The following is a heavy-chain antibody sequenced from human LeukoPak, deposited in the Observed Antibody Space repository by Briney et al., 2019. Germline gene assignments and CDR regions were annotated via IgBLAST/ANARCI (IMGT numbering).Heavy chain of an antibody. V-gene: IGHV3-23*01. CDR2: IGDSGSGG. CDR3: SRIKYGGNSGYHFDY. CDR1: GSNFNYFA. J-gene: IGHJ4*02. D-gene: IGHD4-23*01. Sequence: GGSLRLSCSASGSNFNYFAMSWIRQAPGKRLEWVSTIGDSGSGGSYADSVRGRFTISRDNSKNIVYLQMHSLRVDDSAVYYCSRIKYGGNSGYHFDYWGQGTLVTVSS.